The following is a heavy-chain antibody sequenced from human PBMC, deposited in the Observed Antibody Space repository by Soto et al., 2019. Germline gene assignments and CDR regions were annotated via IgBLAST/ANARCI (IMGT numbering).Heavy chain of an antibody. J-gene: IGHJ3*02. D-gene: IGHD3-3*01. V-gene: IGHV1-2*02. CDR3: ARGGGVGVAGSAAFDM. CDR1: GYPVTAYY. Sequence: QLHLVHSGAVVKKPGASVTVSCSASGYPVTAYYMHWVRQAPGRGLEWMGGINPATGAAKYTQTFQGRVTLTRNTSTNTVFMELSGLTSEDTAVFYCARGGGVGVAGSAAFDMWGQGTLVTVSS. CDR2: INPATGAA.